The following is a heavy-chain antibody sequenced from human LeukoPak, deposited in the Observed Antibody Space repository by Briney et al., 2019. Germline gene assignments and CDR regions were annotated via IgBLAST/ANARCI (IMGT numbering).Heavy chain of an antibody. D-gene: IGHD3-10*01. CDR1: GFTFSSYW. V-gene: IGHV3-7*03. Sequence: GGSLRLSCAASGFTFSSYWMRWVRQAPGKGLEWVANIKQDGSEKYYVDSVKGRFTISRDNAKNSLYLQMNSLRAEDTAVYYCARTTYWDYYGPGSYGRFDYWGQGTLVTVSS. J-gene: IGHJ4*02. CDR2: IKQDGSEK. CDR3: ARTTYWDYYGPGSYGRFDY.